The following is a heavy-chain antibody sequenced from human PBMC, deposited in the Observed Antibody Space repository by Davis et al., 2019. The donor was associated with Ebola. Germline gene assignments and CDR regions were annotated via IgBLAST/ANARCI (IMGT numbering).Heavy chain of an antibody. D-gene: IGHD4-23*01. J-gene: IGHJ4*02. CDR1: GYTFTNYG. CDR3: ARWAVVTPTAWDY. CDR2: ISAYNGNT. V-gene: IGHV1-18*01. Sequence: AASVKVSCKASGYTFTNYGISWVRQAPGQGLEWMGWISAYNGNTNYAQKLQGRVTMTTDTSTSTAYMELRSLKSDDTAVYYCARWAVVTPTAWDYWGQGTLVTVSS.